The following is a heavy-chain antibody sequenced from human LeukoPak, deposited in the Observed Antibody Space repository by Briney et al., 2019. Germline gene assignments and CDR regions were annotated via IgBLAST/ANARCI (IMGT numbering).Heavy chain of an antibody. CDR2: ISSSGSNI. Sequence: PGGSLRLSCAASGFTFSSYEMNWVRQAPGKGLEWVSYISSSGSNIYYAGSVKGRFTISRDNAKHSLYLQMNSLRAEDTAGYYCARDLLDWGYYYYGMDVWGQGNTVTVSS. D-gene: IGHD3-3*01. CDR1: GFTFSSYE. CDR3: ARDLLDWGYYYYGMDV. V-gene: IGHV3-48*03. J-gene: IGHJ6*02.